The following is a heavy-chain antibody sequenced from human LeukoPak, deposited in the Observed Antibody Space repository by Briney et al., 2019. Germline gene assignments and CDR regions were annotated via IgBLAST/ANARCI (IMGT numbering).Heavy chain of an antibody. CDR1: GFTFSSYA. CDR3: ARYCSGGSCYSGVFDY. J-gene: IGHJ4*02. D-gene: IGHD2-15*01. CDR2: ISGSGGST. Sequence: GGSLRLSCAASGFTFSSYAMSWVRQAPGKGLEWVSAISGSGGSTYYADSVKGRFTISRDNSKNTLYLQMNSLRAEDTAVYYCARYCSGGSCYSGVFDYWGQGTLVTVSS. V-gene: IGHV3-23*01.